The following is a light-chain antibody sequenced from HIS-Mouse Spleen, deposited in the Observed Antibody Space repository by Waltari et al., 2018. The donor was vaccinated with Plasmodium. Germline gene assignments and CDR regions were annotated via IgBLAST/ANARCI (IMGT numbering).Light chain of an antibody. J-gene: IGKJ3*01. V-gene: IGKV3-15*01. CDR2: GAS. Sequence: ATLSCRASQSVSSNLAWYQQKPGQSPRFLIYGASTRATGIPARFSGIGSGTEFTLTISSLQSEDFAVYYCQQYNNWSFTFGPGTKVDIK. CDR3: QQYNNWSFT. CDR1: QSVSSN.